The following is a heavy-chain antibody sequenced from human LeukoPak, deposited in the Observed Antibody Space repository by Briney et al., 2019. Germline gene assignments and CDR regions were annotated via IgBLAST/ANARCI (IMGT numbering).Heavy chain of an antibody. CDR3: ARVRTLYYFDY. Sequence: GASVKVSCKASGNTFTSYYMHWVRQAPGQGLEWMGWINTNTGNPTYAQGFTGHFVFSLDTSVSTAYLQIGSLQAEDTAVYYCARVRTLYYFDYWGQGTLVTVSS. D-gene: IGHD1-14*01. CDR1: GNTFTSYY. J-gene: IGHJ4*02. CDR2: INTNTGNP. V-gene: IGHV7-4-1*01.